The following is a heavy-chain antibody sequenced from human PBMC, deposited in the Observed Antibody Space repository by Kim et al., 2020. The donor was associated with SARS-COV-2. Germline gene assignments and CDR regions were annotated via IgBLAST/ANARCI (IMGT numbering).Heavy chain of an antibody. Sequence: KGRFTTSRDNTKNSLYLQMNSLRAEDTAVYYCARVTRRSPYYDSSGLPDYWGQGTLVTVSS. J-gene: IGHJ4*02. CDR3: ARVTRRSPYYDSSGLPDY. V-gene: IGHV3-11*05. D-gene: IGHD3-22*01.